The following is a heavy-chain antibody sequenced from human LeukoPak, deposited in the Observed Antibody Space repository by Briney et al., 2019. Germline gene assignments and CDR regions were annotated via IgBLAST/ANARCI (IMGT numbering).Heavy chain of an antibody. CDR1: GVSISRDIKW. V-gene: IGHV4-4*02. CDR2: IHHSGST. D-gene: IGHD5-12*01. Sequence: SETLSLTCTVSGVSISRDIKWWTWVRQPPGKGLEWIGEIHHSGSTFYNPSLKSRVTISVDTSQNQFSLKLSSVTAADTAVYYCASSEATTTPPPYGMDVWGQGTTVTVSS. CDR3: ASSEATTTPPPYGMDV. J-gene: IGHJ6*02.